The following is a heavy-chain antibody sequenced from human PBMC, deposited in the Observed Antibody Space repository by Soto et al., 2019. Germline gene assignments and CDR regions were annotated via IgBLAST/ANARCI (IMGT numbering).Heavy chain of an antibody. J-gene: IGHJ4*02. D-gene: IGHD3-9*01. CDR2: VSSDGGSI. Sequence: EVQLVESGGGLVQPGRSLRLSCAASGFTFDDYAMHWVRQAPGKGLEWVLGVSSDGGSIAYANSVPGRFTLSRGNAQDSLYVQRNRRGAQATAVYYCANTPNGHTSLSGYYGYYFDYWGQGTLVIVSA. CDR3: ANTPNGHTSLSGYYGYYFDY. V-gene: IGHV3-9*01. CDR1: GFTFDDYA.